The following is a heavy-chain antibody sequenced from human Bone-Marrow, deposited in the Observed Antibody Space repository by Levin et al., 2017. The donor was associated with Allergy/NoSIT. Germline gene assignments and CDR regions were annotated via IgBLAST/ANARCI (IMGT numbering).Heavy chain of an antibody. D-gene: IGHD6-6*01. CDR3: SRGERVSDSFFLEGSSSRDMDV. V-gene: IGHV3-49*03. CDR2: IRSKGYGGTT. J-gene: IGHJ6*02. CDR1: GFTLGDYG. Sequence: GGSLRLSCTASGFTLGDYGVFWFRQAPGKGLEWVSFIRSKGYGGTTDYAASVKGRFTISRDDSKNIAYLQMNSLKTDDTAVYYCSRGERVSDSFFLEGSSSRDMDVWGQGTTVIVSS.